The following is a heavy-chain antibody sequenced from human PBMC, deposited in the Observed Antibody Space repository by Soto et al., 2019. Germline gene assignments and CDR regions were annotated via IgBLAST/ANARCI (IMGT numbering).Heavy chain of an antibody. CDR2: IKQDGSEK. D-gene: IGHD3-16*02. CDR1: GFTFSSYW. V-gene: IGHV3-7*01. CDR3: ARDYPLITFGGVIAPRGY. Sequence: GGSLRLSCADSGFTFSSYWMSWVRQAPGKVLEWVANIKQDGSEKYYVDSVKGRFTISRDNAKNSLYLQMNSLRAEDTAVYYCARDYPLITFGGVIAPRGYWGQGTLVTVSS. J-gene: IGHJ1*01.